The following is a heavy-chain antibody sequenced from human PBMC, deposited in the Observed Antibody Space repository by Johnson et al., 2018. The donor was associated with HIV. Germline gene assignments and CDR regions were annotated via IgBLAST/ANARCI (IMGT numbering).Heavy chain of an antibody. D-gene: IGHD4-23*01. J-gene: IGHJ3*02. CDR1: GFTFSNAW. CDR2: IKQDGSEK. V-gene: IGHV3-7*03. Sequence: VQLVESGGGVVQPGTSLRLSCAASGFTFSNAWMSWVRQAPGKGLEWVANIKQDGSEKYYVDSVKGRFTISRDNAKNSLYLQMNRLRAEDTAVYYCAREGVGNLEAFDIWGQGTMVIVSS. CDR3: AREGVGNLEAFDI.